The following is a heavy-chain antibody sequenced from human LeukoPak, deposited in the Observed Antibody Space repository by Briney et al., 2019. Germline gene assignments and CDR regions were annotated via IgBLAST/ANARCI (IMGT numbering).Heavy chain of an antibody. CDR2: ISGSGGST. CDR1: GFTFSSYT. V-gene: IGHV3-23*01. CDR3: AKDLRSYDSSGYYYV. J-gene: IGHJ4*02. D-gene: IGHD3-22*01. Sequence: PGGSLRLSCAASGFTFSSYTMNWVRQAPGKGLELVSAISGSGGSTYYADSVKGRFTISRDNSKNTLYLHMNSLRAEDTAVYYCAKDLRSYDSSGYYYVWGQGTLVTVSS.